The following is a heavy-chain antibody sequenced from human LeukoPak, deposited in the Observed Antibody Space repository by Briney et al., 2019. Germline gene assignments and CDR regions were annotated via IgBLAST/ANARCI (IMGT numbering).Heavy chain of an antibody. Sequence: GGSLRLSCAASGFTFSSYSMNWVRQAPGKGLEWVSSISSSSSYIYYADSVKGRFTISRDNAKNTLYLQMNSLRAEDTAVYYCTRVYYAGGYYFDYWGQGTLVTVSS. CDR3: TRVYYAGGYYFDY. CDR1: GFTFSSYS. D-gene: IGHD3-3*01. J-gene: IGHJ4*02. CDR2: ISSSSSYI. V-gene: IGHV3-21*01.